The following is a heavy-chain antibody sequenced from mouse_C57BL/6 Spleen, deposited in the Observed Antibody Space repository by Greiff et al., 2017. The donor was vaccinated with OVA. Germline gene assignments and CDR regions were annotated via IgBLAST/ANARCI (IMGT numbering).Heavy chain of an antibody. Sequence: EVKLMESGGDLVKPGGSLKLSCAASGFTFSSYGMSWVRQTPDKRLEWVATISSGGSYTYYPDRVKGRFTISRDNAKNTLYLQVSSLKSEDTAMNYGARETAQATQFAYWGQGTLVTVSA. D-gene: IGHD3-2*02. J-gene: IGHJ3*01. CDR1: GFTFSSYG. CDR2: ISSGGSYT. V-gene: IGHV5-6*01. CDR3: ARETAQATQFAY.